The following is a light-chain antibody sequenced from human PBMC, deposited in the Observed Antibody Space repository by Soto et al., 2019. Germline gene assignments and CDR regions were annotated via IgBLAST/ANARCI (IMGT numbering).Light chain of an antibody. J-gene: IGLJ2*01. CDR3: DSYRGVTTLV. CDR2: DVD. CDR1: GLDIGLYNY. Sequence: QSALTQPASVSGSPGQSITISCTGTGLDIGLYNYVSWYQQHPGTPPKLIIYDVDNRPSGVSNRFSGSKSANTASLTISGLQPEDEAEYYCDSYRGVTTLVLGGGTKVTVL. V-gene: IGLV2-14*03.